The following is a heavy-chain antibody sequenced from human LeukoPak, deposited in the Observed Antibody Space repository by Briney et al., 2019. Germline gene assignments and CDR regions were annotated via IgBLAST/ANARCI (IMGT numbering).Heavy chain of an antibody. Sequence: GGSLRLSCVASGFNFEFHGMSWVRQAPGKGLEWVSAISGSGDTTCYGDSVKGRFAIFRDNSRNMVYMQMNSLRADDTAVYYCARNSGWYGVSWGQGTLVTVSS. J-gene: IGHJ4*02. CDR1: GFNFEFHG. D-gene: IGHD6-19*01. CDR2: ISGSGDTT. V-gene: IGHV3-23*01. CDR3: ARNSGWYGVS.